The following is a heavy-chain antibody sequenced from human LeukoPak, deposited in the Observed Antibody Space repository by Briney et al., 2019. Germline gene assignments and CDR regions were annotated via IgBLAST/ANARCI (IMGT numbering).Heavy chain of an antibody. CDR3: ARGLWFGNFFFES. CDR2: IYYSGST. CDR1: GGSISSSSYY. Sequence: PSETLSLTCTVSGGSISSSSYYWGWIRQPPGKGLEWIGSIYYSGSTYYNPSLKSRVTISVDASKNQFSLKLASVTAADTAVYYCARGLWFGNFFFESWGQGTLVTVSS. V-gene: IGHV4-39*07. J-gene: IGHJ4*02. D-gene: IGHD3-10*01.